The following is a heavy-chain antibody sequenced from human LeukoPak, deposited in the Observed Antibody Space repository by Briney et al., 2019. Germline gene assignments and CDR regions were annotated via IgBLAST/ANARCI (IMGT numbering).Heavy chain of an antibody. Sequence: SVKVSCKASGGTFSSYAISWVRQAPGQGLEWMGGIIPIFGTANYAQKFQGRVTITADESTSTAYMELSSLRSEDTAVYYCARDCSSTSCYYGMDVWGQGTTVTVSS. V-gene: IGHV1-69*13. CDR1: GGTFSSYA. D-gene: IGHD2-2*01. CDR3: ARDCSSTSCYYGMDV. J-gene: IGHJ6*02. CDR2: IIPIFGTA.